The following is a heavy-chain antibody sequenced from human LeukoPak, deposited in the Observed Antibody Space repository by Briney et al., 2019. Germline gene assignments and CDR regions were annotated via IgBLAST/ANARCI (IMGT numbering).Heavy chain of an antibody. CDR1: GFTFSSYW. J-gene: IGHJ6*02. CDR3: ARGGGLGV. CDR2: INHNGNVN. D-gene: IGHD3-16*01. Sequence: GGSLSLSCAASGFTFSSYWINWARQAPGKGLEWVASINHNGNVNYYVDSVKGRFTISRDNAKNSLYLQMSNLRAEDTAVYFCARGGGLGVWGQGATVTVSS. V-gene: IGHV3-7*03.